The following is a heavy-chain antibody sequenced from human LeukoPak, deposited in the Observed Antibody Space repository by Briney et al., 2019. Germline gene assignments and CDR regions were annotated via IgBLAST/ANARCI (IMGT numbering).Heavy chain of an antibody. CDR2: ISTYNGDT. V-gene: IGHV1-18*01. D-gene: IGHD2-2*01. CDR1: GYTFTSYG. Sequence: ASVKVSCKASGYTFTSYGISWVRQAPGQGLEWMGWISTYNGDTNYAQKLQGRVTMTTDTSTSTTYMELRSLRSDDTAVYYCALIPYCTTATCYYFDYWGQGTLVTVSS. CDR3: ALIPYCTTATCYYFDY. J-gene: IGHJ4*02.